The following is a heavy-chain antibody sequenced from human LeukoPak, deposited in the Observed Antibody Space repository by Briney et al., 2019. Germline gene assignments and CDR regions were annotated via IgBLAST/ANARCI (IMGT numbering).Heavy chain of an antibody. CDR3: AGTVATISYYYYYMDV. J-gene: IGHJ6*03. D-gene: IGHD5-12*01. CDR2: IYTSGST. CDR1: GGSISSYY. Sequence: SETLSLTCAVSGGSISSYYWSWIRQPAGKGLEWIGRIYTSGSTNYNPSLKSRVTMSVDTSKNQFSLKLSSVTAADTAVYYCAGTVATISYYYYYMDVWGKGTTVTISS. V-gene: IGHV4-4*07.